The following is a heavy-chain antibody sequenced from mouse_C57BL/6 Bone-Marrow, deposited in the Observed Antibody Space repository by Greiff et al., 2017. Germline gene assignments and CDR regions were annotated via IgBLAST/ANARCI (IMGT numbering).Heavy chain of an antibody. CDR3: ARGIYYCYAWFAY. CDR1: GYSFTGYY. J-gene: IGHJ3*01. CDR2: INPSTGGT. Sequence: VQLQQSGPELVKPGASVKISCKASGYSFTGYYMNWVKQSPEKSLEWIGEINPSTGGTTYNQKFKDKATLTVDKSSSTAYMQLKSLTSEDSAVYYCARGIYYCYAWFAYWGQGTLVTVSA. V-gene: IGHV1-42*01. D-gene: IGHD2-2*01.